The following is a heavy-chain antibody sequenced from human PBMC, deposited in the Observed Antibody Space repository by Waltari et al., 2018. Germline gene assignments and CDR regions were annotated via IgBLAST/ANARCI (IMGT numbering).Heavy chain of an antibody. Sequence: EVQLVESGGVVVQPGGSLRLSCAASGFTFDDYTMHWVRQAPGKGLEWVSLISWDGGSTYYADSVKGRFTISRDNSKNSLYLQMNSLRTEDTALYYCAKDKRWYSSSPGYFDYWGQGTLVTVSS. CDR1: GFTFDDYT. V-gene: IGHV3-43*01. D-gene: IGHD6-6*01. CDR3: AKDKRWYSSSPGYFDY. CDR2: ISWDGGST. J-gene: IGHJ4*02.